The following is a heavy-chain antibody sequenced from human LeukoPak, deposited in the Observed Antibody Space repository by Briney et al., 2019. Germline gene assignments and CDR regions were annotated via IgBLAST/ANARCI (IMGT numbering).Heavy chain of an antibody. V-gene: IGHV3-66*01. CDR2: IYSVGSK. Sequence: GGSLRLSCAASGFTFSSYWMSWVRQAPGKGLEWVSVIYSVGSKYYADSVKGRFTISRDNSKNTLYLQMNSLRAEDTAVYYCARGVRRRPDAFDIWGQGTMVTVSS. J-gene: IGHJ3*02. D-gene: IGHD6-25*01. CDR1: GFTFSSYW. CDR3: ARGVRRRPDAFDI.